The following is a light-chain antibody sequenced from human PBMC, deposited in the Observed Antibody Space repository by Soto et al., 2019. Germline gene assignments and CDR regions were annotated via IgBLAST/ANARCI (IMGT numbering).Light chain of an antibody. V-gene: IGLV2-14*03. CDR3: TSWTTSTTMI. J-gene: IGLJ2*01. Sequence: QSALTQPASVSGSPGQSITISCTGTSSDIGAYNFVSWYQQHPGKAPKLMLYDVNIRPSGVSNRFSGSKSGNTASLTISGLQAEEGADYYCTSWTTSTTMIFGGGTKLTVL. CDR1: SSDIGAYNF. CDR2: DVN.